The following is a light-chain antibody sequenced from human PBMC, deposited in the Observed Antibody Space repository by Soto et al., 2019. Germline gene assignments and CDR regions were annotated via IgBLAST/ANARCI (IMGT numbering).Light chain of an antibody. CDR1: QSLFYSAYNKTY. CDR2: WAS. CDR3: QQYYSPPLT. V-gene: IGKV4-1*01. J-gene: IGKJ4*01. Sequence: DIVMTQSPHSLTVSLGERATINCKSSQSLFYSAYNKTYLAWYQVKPRQSPNLLIYWASTRKSGVPDRFTGGGSGTDFTLTISNLRAEDVAVYYCQQYYSPPLTFGGGTKLEVK.